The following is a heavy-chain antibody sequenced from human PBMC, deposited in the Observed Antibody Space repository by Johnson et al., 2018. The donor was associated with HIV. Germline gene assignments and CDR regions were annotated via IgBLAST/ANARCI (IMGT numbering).Heavy chain of an antibody. CDR1: GFTVNSNY. Sequence: VQLVESGGGLVQPGGSLRLSCAASGFTVNSNYINWVRQAPGKGLECVSGIYSGGRTYYADSVKGRFTISRDNSKNTLYLQMNSLRAEDTAGYFCAKEQLLRAFDIWGQGTMVTVSS. CDR2: IYSGGRT. D-gene: IGHD2-15*01. CDR3: AKEQLLRAFDI. J-gene: IGHJ3*02. V-gene: IGHV3-66*01.